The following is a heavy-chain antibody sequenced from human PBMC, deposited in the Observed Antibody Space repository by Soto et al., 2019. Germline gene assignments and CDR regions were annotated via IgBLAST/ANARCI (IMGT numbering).Heavy chain of an antibody. D-gene: IGHD2-15*01. CDR1: GGSFSGYY. J-gene: IGHJ4*02. V-gene: IGHV4-34*01. CDR3: ARVYCSGGSCYPGGFDY. CDR2: INHSGST. Sequence: QVQLQQWGAGLLKPSETLSLTCAVYGGSFSGYYWSWIRQPPGKGLEWIGEINHSGSTNYNPSLKSRVTISVDTSKNQFSLKRSAVTAADTAVYYCARVYCSGGSCYPGGFDYWGQGTLVTVSS.